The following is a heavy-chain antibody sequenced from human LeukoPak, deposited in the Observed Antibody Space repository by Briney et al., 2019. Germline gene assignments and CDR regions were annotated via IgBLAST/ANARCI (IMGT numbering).Heavy chain of an antibody. CDR1: GGSISSYY. J-gene: IGHJ3*02. V-gene: IGHV4-59*08. D-gene: IGHD3-22*01. CDR2: IHYSGST. CDR3: ARGPYSYDSSGAFDI. Sequence: SETLSLTCTVSGGSISSYYWSWIRQPPGKRLEWIGYIHYSGSTNYNPSLRGRVTISLDMSKNQFSLKLSSVTAADTAVYFCARGPYSYDSSGAFDIWGQGTMVTVSS.